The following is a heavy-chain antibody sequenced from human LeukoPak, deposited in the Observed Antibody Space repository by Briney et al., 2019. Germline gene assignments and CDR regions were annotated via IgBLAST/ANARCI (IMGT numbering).Heavy chain of an antibody. J-gene: IGHJ1*01. Sequence: KPSETLSLTCAVYGGSFSGYYWSWIRQPPGKGLEWIGEINRSGSTNYNPSLKSRITISVDTSKNQFSLKLSSVTAADTAVYYCAIPSGYSYGPYFQHWGQGTLVTVSS. D-gene: IGHD5-18*01. CDR2: INRSGST. V-gene: IGHV4-34*01. CDR3: AIPSGYSYGPYFQH. CDR1: GGSFSGYY.